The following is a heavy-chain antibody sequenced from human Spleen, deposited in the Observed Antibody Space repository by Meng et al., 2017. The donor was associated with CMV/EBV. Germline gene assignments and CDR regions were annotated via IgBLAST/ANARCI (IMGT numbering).Heavy chain of an antibody. CDR3: ARGGFLEWLLKD. CDR2: IYSGGST. J-gene: IGHJ4*02. CDR1: GFTVSSNY. D-gene: IGHD3-3*01. V-gene: IGHV3-53*01. Sequence: GESLKISCAASGFTVSSNYMSWVRQAPGKGLEYVSVIYSGGSTYYADSVKGRFTISRDNSNNTLYLQMNSLRAEDTAVYYCARGGFLEWLLKDWGQGTLVTVSS.